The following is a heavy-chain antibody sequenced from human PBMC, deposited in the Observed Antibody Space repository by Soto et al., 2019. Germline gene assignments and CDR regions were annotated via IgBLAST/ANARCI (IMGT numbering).Heavy chain of an antibody. V-gene: IGHV3-30*03. CDR2: SSYGGRET. J-gene: IGHJ4*02. CDR1: DFDFSSYG. D-gene: IGHD3-10*01. Sequence: GGSLRLSCAASDFDFSSYGIHWVRQAPGKGLEWVAASSYGGRETFYADSAKGRFTVSKEMSKNTAFLQMNALRHEDTAVYFCARDSGWPILKFDNWGQGTPVTVSS. CDR3: ARDSGWPILKFDN.